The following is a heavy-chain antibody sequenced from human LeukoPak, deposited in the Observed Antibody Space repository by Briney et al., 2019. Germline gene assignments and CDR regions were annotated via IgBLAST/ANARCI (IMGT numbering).Heavy chain of an antibody. CDR1: GGTFSSYA. CDR3: ARENRGYSYGSIDY. V-gene: IGHV1-2*06. CDR2: INPNSGGT. Sequence: ASVKVSCKASGGTFSSYAISWVRQAPGQGLEWMGRINPNSGGTNYAQEFQGRVTMTRDTSISTAYMELSRLRSDDTAVYYCARENRGYSYGSIDYWGQGTLVTVSS. D-gene: IGHD5-18*01. J-gene: IGHJ4*02.